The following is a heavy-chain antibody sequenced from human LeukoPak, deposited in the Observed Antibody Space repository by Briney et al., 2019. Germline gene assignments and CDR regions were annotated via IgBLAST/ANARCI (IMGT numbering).Heavy chain of an antibody. CDR3: ARGMLTGARNWFDP. CDR1: GYSFTSYW. V-gene: IGHV5-51*01. Sequence: GESLKISCKGSGYSFTSYWIGCVRQIPGKGLEWVSIIYPGDSDTRYSPTFQGQVTISADKSLDTAYLQWSSLKASDTAMYYCARGMLTGARNWFDPWGQGTLVTVSS. J-gene: IGHJ5*02. D-gene: IGHD3-9*01. CDR2: IYPGDSDT.